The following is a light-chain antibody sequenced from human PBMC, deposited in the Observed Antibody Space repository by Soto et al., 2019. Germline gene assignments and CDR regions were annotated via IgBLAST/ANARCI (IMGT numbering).Light chain of an antibody. J-gene: IGKJ1*01. CDR3: QQCGTSPQK. CDR2: GAS. V-gene: IGKV3-20*01. CDR1: QSVSSSY. Sequence: EIVLTQSPGTLSLSPGERATLSCRASQSVSSSYLAWYQQKPGQAPRLLIYGASSRATGIPDRFSGSGSGTDFTLTISRLEPEDFAVYYCQQCGTSPQKFGQGTKVEIK.